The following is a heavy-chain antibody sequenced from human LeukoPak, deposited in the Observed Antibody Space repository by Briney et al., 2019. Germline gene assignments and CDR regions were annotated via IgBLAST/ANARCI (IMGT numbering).Heavy chain of an antibody. D-gene: IGHD6-19*01. Sequence: SETLSLTCTVSGGSISSYYWSWIRQPPGKGLEWIGHIYYSGSTDYNPSLKSRVTISVDTSKNQFSLKLNSVTAADTAVYYCARVPPRSSGWYFFDYWGQGTTVTVPS. J-gene: IGHJ4*03. V-gene: IGHV4-59*01. CDR1: GGSISSYY. CDR2: IYYSGST. CDR3: ARVPPRSSGWYFFDY.